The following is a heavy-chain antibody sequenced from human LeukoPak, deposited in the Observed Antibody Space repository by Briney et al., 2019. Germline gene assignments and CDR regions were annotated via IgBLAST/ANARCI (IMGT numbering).Heavy chain of an antibody. V-gene: IGHV1-18*01. Sequence: ASVKVSFKASGGTFSSYAISWVRQAPGQGLEWMGWISAYNGNTNYAQKLQGRVTMTTDTSTSTAYMELRSLRSDDTAVYYCARDQGRVAGIVYFQHWGQGTLVTVSS. CDR2: ISAYNGNT. CDR1: GGTFSSYA. CDR3: ARDQGRVAGIVYFQH. D-gene: IGHD6-19*01. J-gene: IGHJ1*01.